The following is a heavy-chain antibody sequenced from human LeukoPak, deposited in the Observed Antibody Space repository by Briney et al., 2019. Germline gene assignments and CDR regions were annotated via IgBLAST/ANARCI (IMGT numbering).Heavy chain of an antibody. CDR2: IYHSGST. V-gene: IGHV4-38-2*02. CDR1: GYSISSGYY. J-gene: IGHJ4*02. D-gene: IGHD3-22*01. CDR3: ARGVGGYLYFDY. Sequence: PSETLSLTCTVSGYSISSGYYWGWIRQPPGKGLEWIGSIYHSGSTYYNPSLKSRVTISVDTSKNQFSLKLSSVTAADTAVYYCARGVGGYLYFDYWGQGTLVTVSS.